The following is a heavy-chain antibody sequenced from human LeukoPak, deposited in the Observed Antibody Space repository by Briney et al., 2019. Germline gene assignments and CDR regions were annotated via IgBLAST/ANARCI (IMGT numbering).Heavy chain of an antibody. CDR1: GYTFTSYG. V-gene: IGHV1-18*01. CDR2: ISAYNGNT. CDR3: ARDITMVRGVTCYFDY. J-gene: IGHJ4*02. Sequence: ASVKVSCKASGYTFTSYGISWVRQAPGQGLEWMGWISAYNGNTNYAQKLQGRVTMTTDTSTSTAYMELRSLRSDDTAVYYCARDITMVRGVTCYFDYWGQGTLVTVSS. D-gene: IGHD3-10*01.